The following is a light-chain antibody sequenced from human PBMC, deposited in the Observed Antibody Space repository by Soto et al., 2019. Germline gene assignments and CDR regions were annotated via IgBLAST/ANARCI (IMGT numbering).Light chain of an antibody. CDR3: VLCMGSGIWV. CDR2: STN. J-gene: IGLJ3*02. Sequence: QTVVTQEPSFSVSPGGTVTLTCGLSSGSVSTNYYPSWYQQTPGQAPRTLIYSTNTRSSGVPDRFSGSILGNKAALTITGAQADDESDYYCVLCMGSGIWVFGGGTKLTVL. CDR1: SGSVSTNYY. V-gene: IGLV8-61*01.